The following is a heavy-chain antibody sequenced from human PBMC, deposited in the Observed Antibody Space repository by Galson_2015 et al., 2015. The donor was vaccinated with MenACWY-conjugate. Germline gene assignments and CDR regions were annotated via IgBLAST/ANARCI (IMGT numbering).Heavy chain of an antibody. CDR1: DLTFEDYA. CDR3: VKETLGTDLYMGPITFD. J-gene: IGHJ3*02. CDR2: FSWNNFTI. D-gene: IGHD1-7*01. Sequence: SLRLSCEASDLTFEDYAMHWVRQAPGRGLEWVSGFSWNNFTIAYADSVKGRFTVSRENAKKSLYLQMNSLREEETASYYCVKETLGTDLYMGPITFD. V-gene: IGHV3-9*01.